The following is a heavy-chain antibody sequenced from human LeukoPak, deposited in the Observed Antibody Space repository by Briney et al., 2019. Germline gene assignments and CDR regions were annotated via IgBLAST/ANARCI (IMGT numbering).Heavy chain of an antibody. J-gene: IGHJ6*02. V-gene: IGHV3-23*01. Sequence: GGSLRLSCAASGFTFSSYAMSWVRQAPGKGLEWVSAISGSGGSTYYADSVKGRFTISRDNSKNTLYLQVNSLRAEDTAVYYCAKDQGNYYGSGSYYGGYYYYGMDVWGQETTVTVSS. CDR2: ISGSGGST. D-gene: IGHD3-10*01. CDR3: AKDQGNYYGSGSYYGGYYYYGMDV. CDR1: GFTFSSYA.